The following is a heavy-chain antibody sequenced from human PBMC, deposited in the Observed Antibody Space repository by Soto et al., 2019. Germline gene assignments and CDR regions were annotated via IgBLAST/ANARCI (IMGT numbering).Heavy chain of an antibody. CDR2: AYSSGST. J-gene: IGHJ4*02. CDR3: ANGRGPTPVLAY. V-gene: IGHV4-39*01. CDR1: GGSISSSSYW. D-gene: IGHD3-10*01. Sequence: SETLSLTCTVSGGSISSSSYWWGWIRQSPSMGLDWIGSAYSSGSTYYSPSLKSRVTISLDTSKNQFSLKMTSVTAADTAVYSCANGRGPTPVLAYWGKGTLVPVSS.